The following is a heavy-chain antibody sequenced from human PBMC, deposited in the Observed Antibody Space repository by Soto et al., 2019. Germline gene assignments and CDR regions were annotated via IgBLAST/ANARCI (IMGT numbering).Heavy chain of an antibody. J-gene: IGHJ4*02. CDR1: GGSISSAAYY. Sequence: QVQLQESGPGLVKPSQTLSLTCTVSGGSISSAAYYWSWIRHHPGKGLEWNGYISHSGSTYYNPSLKSRVIFSVDTSKNHFSLSLTSVTAADTAVYYCTREYTYGSNFFDCWGQGALVTVSS. CDR2: ISHSGST. CDR3: TREYTYGSNFFDC. D-gene: IGHD2-2*02. V-gene: IGHV4-31*03.